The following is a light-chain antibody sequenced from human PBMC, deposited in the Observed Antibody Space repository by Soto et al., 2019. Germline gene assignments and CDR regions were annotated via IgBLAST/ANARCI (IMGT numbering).Light chain of an antibody. CDR1: SGHSSYT. V-gene: IGLV4-69*01. CDR3: QTWATGPDGV. CDR2: VDSDGSH. J-gene: IGLJ3*02. Sequence: QPVLTQSPSASASLGASVKLTCTLSSGHSSYTIVWHQQQPDKGPRYLMNVDSDGSHHKGDGIPDRFSGSSSGTERYLTISSLQSEDEADYYCQTWATGPDGVFGGGTKLTVL.